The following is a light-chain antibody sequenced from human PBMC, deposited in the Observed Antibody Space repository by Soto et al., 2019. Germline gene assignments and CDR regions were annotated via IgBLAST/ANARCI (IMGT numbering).Light chain of an antibody. CDR1: HKDVGGYNA. CDR3: GSYASGGAYV. CDR2: DVS. J-gene: IGLJ1*01. V-gene: IGLV2-14*01. Sequence: GLTQPSARVWCPGPNIPLSLPRNHKDVGGYNAVSWYQQHPGKAPKLMIYDVSNRPSGASDRFSGSKSGNTASLTISGLQAEDEADYYCGSYASGGAYVFGTGNKVTVL.